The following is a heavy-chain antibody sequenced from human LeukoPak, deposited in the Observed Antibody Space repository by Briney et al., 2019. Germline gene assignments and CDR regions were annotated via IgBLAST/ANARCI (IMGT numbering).Heavy chain of an antibody. CDR3: ARDLTYYYDSSGYYDDDY. Sequence: ASVKVSCKASRYTFTGYYMHWVRQAPGQGLEWMGWINPNSGGTNYAQKFQGRVTMTRDTSISTAYMELSRLRSDDTAVYYCARDLTYYYDSSGYYDDDYWGQGTLVTVSS. V-gene: IGHV1-2*02. J-gene: IGHJ4*02. CDR1: RYTFTGYY. D-gene: IGHD3-22*01. CDR2: INPNSGGT.